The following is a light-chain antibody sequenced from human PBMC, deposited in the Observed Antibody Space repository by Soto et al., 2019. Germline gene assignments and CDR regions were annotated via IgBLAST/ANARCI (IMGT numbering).Light chain of an antibody. J-gene: IGLJ1*01. CDR3: SSYTSSSTLYV. CDR1: SSDVGGYKY. V-gene: IGLV2-14*01. CDR2: EVS. Sequence: QSALTQPASVSGSPGQSITISCTGTSSDVGGYKYVSWYQQHPGKAPKLMIYEVSNRPSGVSNRFSGSKSGNTASLIISGLQAEDEADYYCSSYTSSSTLYVFGSGTKVTVL.